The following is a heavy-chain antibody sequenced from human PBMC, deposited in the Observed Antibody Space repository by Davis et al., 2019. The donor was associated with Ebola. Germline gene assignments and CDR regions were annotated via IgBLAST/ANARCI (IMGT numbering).Heavy chain of an antibody. CDR2: ISGSGGST. CDR1: GFVFNSYA. D-gene: IGHD5-18*01. Sequence: GESLKISCAASGFVFNSYAMSWVRQAPGKGLEWVSTISGSGGSTYYPDSVKGRFTISRDNSKFTLYLQMDSLRAEDTAVYYCAKWGGYSYGYFDYWGQGTLVTVSS. CDR3: AKWGGYSYGYFDY. V-gene: IGHV3-23*01. J-gene: IGHJ4*02.